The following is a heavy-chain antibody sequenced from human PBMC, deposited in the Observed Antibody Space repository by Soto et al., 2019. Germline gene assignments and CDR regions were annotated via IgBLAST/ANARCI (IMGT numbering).Heavy chain of an antibody. J-gene: IGHJ6*03. CDR3: ARLSLQPSERVGYYYMDV. D-gene: IGHD1-26*01. CDR1: GGSISSGGYY. CDR2: IYYSGST. Sequence: SETLSLTCTVSGGSISSGGYYWSWIRQHPGKGLEWIGYIYYSGSTYYNPSLKNRVTISVETSKHQFSLKLSSVTAADTAVYYCARLSLQPSERVGYYYMDVWGKGTTVTVSS. V-gene: IGHV4-31*03.